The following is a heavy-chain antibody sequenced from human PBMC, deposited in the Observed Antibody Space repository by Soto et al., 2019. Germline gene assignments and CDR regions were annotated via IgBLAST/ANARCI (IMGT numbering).Heavy chain of an antibody. D-gene: IGHD6-19*01. CDR3: AGQADSRDWCNVGP. Sequence: QVQLQESGPGLVKPSETLSLTCTVSGGSISDYYWNWIRQPPGKGLEWIGYIYYTGGTNYNPSLRSRVTISLDTSQNQCSLKLTSVTAADTAVYDCAGQADSRDWCNVGPWGQGTLVTVSS. CDR2: IYYTGGT. CDR1: GGSISDYY. V-gene: IGHV4-59*08. J-gene: IGHJ5*02.